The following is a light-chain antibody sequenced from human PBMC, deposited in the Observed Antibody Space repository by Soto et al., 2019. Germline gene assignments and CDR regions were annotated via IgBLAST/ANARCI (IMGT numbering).Light chain of an antibody. J-gene: IGKJ2*01. V-gene: IGKV1-39*01. CDR3: QQRYSTPPS. CDR2: AAS. CDR1: QSISSY. Sequence: DIQMTQSPSSLSASVGDRVTITCRASQSISSYLNWYQQNPGKAPKLLIYAASSLQSGVASRFSGSGSGTDLTLTISSLQPEDFVTYYCQQRYSTPPSFGQGTKLEIK.